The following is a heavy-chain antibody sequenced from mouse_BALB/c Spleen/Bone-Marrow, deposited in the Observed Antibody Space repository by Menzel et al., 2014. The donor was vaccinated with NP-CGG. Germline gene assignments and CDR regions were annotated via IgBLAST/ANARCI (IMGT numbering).Heavy chain of an antibody. D-gene: IGHD3-1*01. Sequence: EVKLMESGGGLVKPGGSLKLSCAASGFTFSSYTMSWARQTPEKRLEWVATISSGGGNTYYPDSVKGRFTISRDNAKNNLYLQMSSLRPEDTALYYCARYGSGTFAYWGQGTLVTVSA. CDR2: ISSGGGNT. J-gene: IGHJ3*01. CDR3: ARYGSGTFAY. V-gene: IGHV5-9*03. CDR1: GFTFSSYT.